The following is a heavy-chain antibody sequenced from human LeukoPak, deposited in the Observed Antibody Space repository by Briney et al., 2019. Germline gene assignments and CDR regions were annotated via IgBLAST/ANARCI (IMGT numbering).Heavy chain of an antibody. CDR1: GFTFSSYA. V-gene: IGHV3-23*01. CDR3: ANPLRYCSGGSCPTGGFQH. J-gene: IGHJ1*01. CDR2: SSGSGGST. D-gene: IGHD2-15*01. Sequence: PGGSLRLSCAASGFTFSSYAMSWVRQAPGKGLEWVSASSGSGGSTYYADSVKGRFTISRDNSKNTLYLQMNSLRAEDTAVYYCANPLRYCSGGSCPTGGFQHWGQGTLVTVSS.